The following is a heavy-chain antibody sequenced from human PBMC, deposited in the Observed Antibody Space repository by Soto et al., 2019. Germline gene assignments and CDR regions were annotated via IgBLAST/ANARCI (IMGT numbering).Heavy chain of an antibody. J-gene: IGHJ4*02. CDR3: ARELAAAGSFDY. Sequence: DSVRGRFTISRDNAKKSLYLQMNSLRAEDTAVYYCARELAAAGSFDYWGQGTLVTVSS. D-gene: IGHD6-13*01. V-gene: IGHV3-7*01.